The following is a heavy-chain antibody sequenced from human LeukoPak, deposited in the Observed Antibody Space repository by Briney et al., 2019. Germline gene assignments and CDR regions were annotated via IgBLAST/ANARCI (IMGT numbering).Heavy chain of an antibody. CDR1: GFTFSSYA. D-gene: IGHD4-23*01. CDR2: ISYDGSNK. V-gene: IGHV3-30-3*01. J-gene: IGHJ4*02. CDR3: ARVDYGVNSYDFDY. Sequence: GGSLRLSCAASGFTFSSYAMHWVRQAPGKGLEWVAVISYDGSNKYYADSVKGRFTISRDNSKDTLFLRMNSLRAEDTAVYYCARVDYGVNSYDFDYWGQGTLVTVSS.